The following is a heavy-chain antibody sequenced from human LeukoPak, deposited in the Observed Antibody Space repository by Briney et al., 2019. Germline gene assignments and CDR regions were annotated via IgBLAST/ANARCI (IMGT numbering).Heavy chain of an antibody. V-gene: IGHV1-8*01. Sequence: ASVKVSCKASGYTFTSYDINWVRQATGQGPEWMGWMNPNSGNTGYAQKFQGRVTMTRNTSISTAYMELSSLRSEDTAVYYCARGAIVATTAFDYSGQGTLVTVSS. CDR1: GYTFTSYD. J-gene: IGHJ4*02. CDR2: MNPNSGNT. D-gene: IGHD5-12*01. CDR3: ARGAIVATTAFDY.